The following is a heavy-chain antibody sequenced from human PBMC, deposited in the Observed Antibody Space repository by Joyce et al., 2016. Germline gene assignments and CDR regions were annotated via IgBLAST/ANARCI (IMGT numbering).Heavy chain of an antibody. J-gene: IGHJ4*02. CDR3: ALGSFFDY. V-gene: IGHV4-61*02. CDR1: GGSVSSGSHF. D-gene: IGHD3-16*01. Sequence: QVQLQESGPGLVKPSQTLSLTCTVSGGSVSSGSHFWSWIRQPADKGLEWIGRIHTSGTTSYNPSLKSRVTISIDTSKNQFSLKLSSVTAADTAVYFCALGSFFDYWGQGALVSVSS. CDR2: IHTSGTT.